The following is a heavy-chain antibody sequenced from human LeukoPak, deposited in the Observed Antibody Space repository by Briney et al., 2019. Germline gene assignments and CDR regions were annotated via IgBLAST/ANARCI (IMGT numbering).Heavy chain of an antibody. D-gene: IGHD6-19*01. J-gene: IGHJ5*02. CDR1: GGTFSSYA. CDR2: IIPIFGTA. CDR3: ARDSSGWYHWFDP. V-gene: IGHV1-69*06. Sequence: GASVTVSCKASGGTFSSYAISWVRQAPGQGLEWMGGIIPIFGTANYAQKFQDRVTITADKSTSTAYMELSSLRSEDTAVYYCARDSSGWYHWFDPWGQGTLVTVSS.